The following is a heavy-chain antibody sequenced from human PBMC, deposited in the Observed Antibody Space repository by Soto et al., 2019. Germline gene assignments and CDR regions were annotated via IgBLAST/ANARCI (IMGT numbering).Heavy chain of an antibody. CDR1: GGSISSSSYY. J-gene: IGHJ4*02. D-gene: IGHD3-3*01. CDR2: IYYSGST. Sequence: QLQLQESGPGLVKPSETLSLTCTVSGGSISSSSYYWGWLRQPPGKGLEWIGSIYYSGSTYYNPSLKSRVTISVDTSKNQFSLKLSSVTAADTAVYYCASGDYDLWSGYYTVLALWGQGTLVTVSS. CDR3: ASGDYDLWSGYYTVLAL. V-gene: IGHV4-39*01.